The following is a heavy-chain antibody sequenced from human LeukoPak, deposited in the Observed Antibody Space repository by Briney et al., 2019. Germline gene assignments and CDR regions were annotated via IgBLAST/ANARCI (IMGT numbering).Heavy chain of an antibody. D-gene: IGHD5-12*01. Sequence: GGSLRLSCAASGFTFSSYAMSWVRQAPGKGLEWVSAISGSGGSTYYADSVKGRFTISRDNSKNTPYLQMNSLRAEDTAVYYCAKDIFNIVATRAFDYWGQGTLVTVSS. CDR3: AKDIFNIVATRAFDY. J-gene: IGHJ4*02. V-gene: IGHV3-23*01. CDR2: ISGSGGST. CDR1: GFTFSSYA.